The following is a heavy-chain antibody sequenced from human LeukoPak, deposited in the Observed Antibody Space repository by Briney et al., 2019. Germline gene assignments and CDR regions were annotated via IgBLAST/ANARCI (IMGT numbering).Heavy chain of an antibody. CDR3: AKQLGYCSDGSCYFPY. Sequence: GGSLRLSCAASGFTFSSSAMSWVRQAPGKGLEWVSAISNNGGYTYYADSVQGRFTISRDNSKSTLCLQMNSLRAEDTAVYYCAKQLGYCSDGSCYFPYWGQGTLVTVS. D-gene: IGHD2-15*01. CDR1: GFTFSSSA. CDR2: ISNNGGYT. V-gene: IGHV3-23*01. J-gene: IGHJ4*02.